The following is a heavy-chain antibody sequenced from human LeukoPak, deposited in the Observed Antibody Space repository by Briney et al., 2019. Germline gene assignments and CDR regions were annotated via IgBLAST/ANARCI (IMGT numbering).Heavy chain of an antibody. V-gene: IGHV4-39*01. Sequence: PSETLSLTCSVSGDFLSSGAYYWGWIRQSPGKGLAWIGSIYYSGSTFYSASFESRVTMSVDTSTTQFSLNLRSVTAADTAVYYCAILCQVTTCAKFEYWGQGILVTVSS. CDR1: GDFLSSGAYY. CDR3: AILCQVTTCAKFEY. D-gene: IGHD2-21*02. CDR2: IYYSGST. J-gene: IGHJ4*02.